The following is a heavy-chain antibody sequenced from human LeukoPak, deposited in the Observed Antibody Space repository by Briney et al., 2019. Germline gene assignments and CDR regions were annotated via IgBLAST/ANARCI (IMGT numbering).Heavy chain of an antibody. V-gene: IGHV3-74*01. CDR3: ASGYSSIPRLFDY. CDR2: INSDGSST. D-gene: IGHD6-13*01. J-gene: IGHJ4*02. Sequence: GGSLRLSCAASGFTFSSYWMHWVRQAPGKGLVWVSRINSDGSSTSYADSVKGRFTISRDNAKNTLYLQMNSLRAEDTAVYYCASGYSSIPRLFDYWGQGTLVTVSS. CDR1: GFTFSSYW.